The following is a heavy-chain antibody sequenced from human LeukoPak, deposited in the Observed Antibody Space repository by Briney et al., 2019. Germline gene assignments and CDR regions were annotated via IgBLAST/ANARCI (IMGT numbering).Heavy chain of an antibody. CDR2: IIPIFGTA. CDR3: ARDRYYYGSGSYSGYNWFDP. CDR1: GGTFSSYA. D-gene: IGHD3-10*01. V-gene: IGHV1-69*05. J-gene: IGHJ5*02. Sequence: SVMVSCKASGGTFSSYAISWVRQAPGQGLEWMGGIIPIFGTANYAQKFQGRVTMTTDTSTSTAYMELRSLRSDDTAAYYCARDRYYYGSGSYSGYNWFDPWGQGTLVTVSS.